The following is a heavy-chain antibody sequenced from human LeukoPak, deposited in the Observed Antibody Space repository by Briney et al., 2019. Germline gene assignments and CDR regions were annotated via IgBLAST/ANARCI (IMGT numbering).Heavy chain of an antibody. J-gene: IGHJ5*02. CDR1: EVTLTDYG. V-gene: IGHV3-30*02. Sequence: GGSLRLAYEASEVTLTDYGMHWFSQGPGNGLEWVAFIRYDGNNKYSADSVKGRFTISRDNSKNTLYLQMNSLRAADTAVYYSAKEAARFGYSYGFDWIDPWGQGTLVTVSS. CDR3: AKEAARFGYSYGFDWIDP. D-gene: IGHD5-18*01. CDR2: IRYDGNNK.